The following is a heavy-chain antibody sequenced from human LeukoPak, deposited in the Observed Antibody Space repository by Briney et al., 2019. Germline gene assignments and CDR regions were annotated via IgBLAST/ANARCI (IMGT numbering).Heavy chain of an antibody. CDR2: ISGSGGST. Sequence: GGSLRLSCAASGFTFSSYGMHWVRQAPGKGLEWVSGISGSGGSTYYADSVKGRFAISRDNSKNTLYLQMNSLKTEDTAVYYCVRGGDSSNRKRSLGFWGQGTLVTVSS. V-gene: IGHV3-23*01. CDR3: VRGGDSSNRKRSLGF. D-gene: IGHD6-13*01. J-gene: IGHJ4*02. CDR1: GFTFSSYG.